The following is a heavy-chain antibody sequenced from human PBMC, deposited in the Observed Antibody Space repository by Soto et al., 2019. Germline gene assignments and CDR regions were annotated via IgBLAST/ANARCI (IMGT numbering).Heavy chain of an antibody. V-gene: IGHV2-5*02. D-gene: IGHD2-15*01. CDR2: IYWDDDK. J-gene: IGHJ4*02. Sequence: QITLKESGPPLVKPTQTLTLTCTFSGFSLSTSGVGVGWIRQPPGKALEWLALIYWDDDKRYSPSLKSRLTITKDTSKNQVVLTMTNMDPVDTATYYCAHVRLGYCSGGSCYPGSFDYWGQGTLVTVSS. CDR3: AHVRLGYCSGGSCYPGSFDY. CDR1: GFSLSTSGVG.